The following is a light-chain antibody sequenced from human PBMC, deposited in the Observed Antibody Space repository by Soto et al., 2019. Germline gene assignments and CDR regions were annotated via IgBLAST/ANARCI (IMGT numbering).Light chain of an antibody. CDR2: EVT. V-gene: IGLV2-8*01. CDR1: SSDVGGYNY. CDR3: SSYAGSNWL. J-gene: IGLJ3*02. Sequence: QSALTQPPSASGSPGQSVTISCTGTSSDVGGYNYVSWYQQHPGKAPKLMIYEVTKRPSGVPDRFSASRSGNTASLTVSGLQAEDEDDYYCSSYAGSNWLFGGGTKLTVL.